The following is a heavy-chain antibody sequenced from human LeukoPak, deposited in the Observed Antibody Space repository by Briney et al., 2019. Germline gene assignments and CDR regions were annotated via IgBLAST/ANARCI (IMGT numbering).Heavy chain of an antibody. CDR1: GFTFSSYG. J-gene: IGHJ4*02. Sequence: GGSLRLPCAASGFTFSSYGMHWVRQAPGKGLEWVAFIRYDGSNKYYADSVKGRFTISRDNSKNTLYLQMNSLRAEDTAVYYCANPGDGYNAFDYWGQGTLVTVSS. D-gene: IGHD5-24*01. CDR2: IRYDGSNK. V-gene: IGHV3-30*02. CDR3: ANPGDGYNAFDY.